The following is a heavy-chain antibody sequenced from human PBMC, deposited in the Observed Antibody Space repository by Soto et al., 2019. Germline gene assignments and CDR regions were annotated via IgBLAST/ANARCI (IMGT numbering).Heavy chain of an antibody. D-gene: IGHD3-9*01. Sequence: QVLLQDSGPGLVKPSETLSLTCTVSGVSITPYFWSWIRQPAGEAPEWLGHIYASGRTTYNPSLKSRVTMFVSQTQVSLRLTSVTAADTAVYYCASHFDVDPSLDHYYFDLWGRGALVTVSS. J-gene: IGHJ2*01. CDR1: GVSITPYF. CDR3: ASHFDVDPSLDHYYFDL. CDR2: IYASGRT. V-gene: IGHV4-4*07.